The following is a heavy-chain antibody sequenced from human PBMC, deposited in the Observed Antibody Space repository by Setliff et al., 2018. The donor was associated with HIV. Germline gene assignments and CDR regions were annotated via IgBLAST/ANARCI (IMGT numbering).Heavy chain of an antibody. Sequence: SETLSLTCTVSGGSISSSSYYWGWVRQPPGKGLEWIGSIYYSGSTYYNPSLKSRVTISVDTSKNQFSLKLSSVTAADTAVYYCARLSYSSGWYYFDYWGQGTLVTVSS. CDR1: GGSISSSSYY. CDR3: ARLSYSSGWYYFDY. CDR2: IYYSGST. J-gene: IGHJ4*02. D-gene: IGHD6-19*01. V-gene: IGHV4-39*01.